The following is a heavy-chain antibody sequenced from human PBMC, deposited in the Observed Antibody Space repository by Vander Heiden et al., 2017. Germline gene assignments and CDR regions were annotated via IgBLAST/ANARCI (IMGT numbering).Heavy chain of an antibody. D-gene: IGHD6-25*01. CDR1: GITFSSYR. V-gene: IGHV3-21*01. CDR2: ISITSSHI. Sequence: EVQLVESGGGLVKPGGSLSPSAAASGITFSSYRLNWVRQAPGKGLEWVSSISITSSHIYYADSLKGRFTISRDNAKNSLFLQMNSLRVDDTAVYYCARGAVDLQRNDALDLWGQGTTVTVSS. CDR3: ARGAVDLQRNDALDL. J-gene: IGHJ3*01.